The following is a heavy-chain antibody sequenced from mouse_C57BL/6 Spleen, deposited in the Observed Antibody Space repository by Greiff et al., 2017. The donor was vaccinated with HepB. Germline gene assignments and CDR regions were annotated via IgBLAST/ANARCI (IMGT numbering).Heavy chain of an antibody. CDR1: GYTFTSYW. V-gene: IGHV1-64*01. D-gene: IGHD2-1*01. CDR2: IHPNSGST. J-gene: IGHJ2*01. Sequence: QQPGAELVKPGASVKLSCKASGYTFTSYWMHWVKQRPGQGLEWIGMIHPNSGSTNYNEKFKSKATLTVDKSSSTAYMQLSSLTSEDSAVYYCARSVYYGNYVDYWGQGTTLTVSS. CDR3: ARSVYYGNYVDY.